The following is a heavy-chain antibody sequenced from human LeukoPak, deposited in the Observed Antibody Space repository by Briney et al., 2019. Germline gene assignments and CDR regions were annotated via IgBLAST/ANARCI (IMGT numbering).Heavy chain of an antibody. CDR2: IYPAYSDT. J-gene: IGHJ4*02. D-gene: IGHD6-6*01. Sequence: GESLKISCQISGYIFTTYWIAWVRQMPGKGREWMGVIYPAYSDTKYSPSFQGQVTFSVDKSISTAYLQWNSLKASDTAIYYCARRPAFYFDYWGQGTLVTVSS. CDR1: GYIFTTYW. CDR3: ARRPAFYFDY. V-gene: IGHV5-51*01.